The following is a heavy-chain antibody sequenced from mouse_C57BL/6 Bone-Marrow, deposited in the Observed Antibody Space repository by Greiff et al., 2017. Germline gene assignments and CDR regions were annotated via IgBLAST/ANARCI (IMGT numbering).Heavy chain of an antibody. J-gene: IGHJ3*01. Sequence: VQLQESGAELVKPGASVKMSCKASGYTFTSYWITWVKQRPGQGLEWIGDIYPGSGSTNYNEKFKSKATLTVDTSSSTAYMQLSSLTSEDSAVYYGAREGSYYDYSWFAYWGQGTLVTVSA. D-gene: IGHD2-4*01. CDR2: IYPGSGST. V-gene: IGHV1-55*01. CDR3: AREGSYYDYSWFAY. CDR1: GYTFTSYW.